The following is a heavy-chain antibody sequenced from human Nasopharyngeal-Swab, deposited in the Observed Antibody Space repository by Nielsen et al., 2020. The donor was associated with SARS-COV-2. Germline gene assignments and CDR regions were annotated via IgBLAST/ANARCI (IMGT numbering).Heavy chain of an antibody. CDR3: AKEPGVLWFRELFSYGMDV. D-gene: IGHD3-10*01. CDR2: ISYDGSNK. Sequence: GESLKISCAASGFTFSSYGMHWVRQAPGKGLEWVAVISYDGSNKYYADSVKGRFTISRDNSKNTLYLQMNSLRAEDTAVYYCAKEPGVLWFRELFSYGMDVWGQGTTVTVSS. J-gene: IGHJ6*02. V-gene: IGHV3-30*18. CDR1: GFTFSSYG.